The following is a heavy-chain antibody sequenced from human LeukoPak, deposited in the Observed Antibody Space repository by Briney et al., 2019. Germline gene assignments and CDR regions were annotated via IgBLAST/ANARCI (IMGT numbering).Heavy chain of an antibody. CDR1: GYTFTGYY. V-gene: IGHV1-2*02. CDR2: INPNSGGT. CDR3: ASPYCNSSYCYVAPLDY. Sequence: ASVKVSCKASGYTFTGYYMHWVRQAPGQGLEWMGWINPNSGGTNYAQKFQGRVTMTRDTSISTAYMELSRLRSDDTAVYYCASPYCNSSYCYVAPLDYWGQGTLVTVSS. J-gene: IGHJ4*02. D-gene: IGHD2/OR15-2a*01.